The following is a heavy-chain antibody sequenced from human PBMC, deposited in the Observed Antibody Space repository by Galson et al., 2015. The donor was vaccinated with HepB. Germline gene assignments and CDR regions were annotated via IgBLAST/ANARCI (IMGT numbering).Heavy chain of an antibody. D-gene: IGHD3-10*01. CDR2: IVPIFGAA. CDR3: ARAWFGEPIYYFDY. Sequence: SVKVSCKASGGTFSSYAINWVRQAPGQGLEWMGGIVPIFGAANYAQKFQGRVTITADESTSTAYMEMSSLKSEDTAIYYCARAWFGEPIYYFDYWGQGTLVTVSS. J-gene: IGHJ4*02. V-gene: IGHV1-69*13. CDR1: GGTFSSYA.